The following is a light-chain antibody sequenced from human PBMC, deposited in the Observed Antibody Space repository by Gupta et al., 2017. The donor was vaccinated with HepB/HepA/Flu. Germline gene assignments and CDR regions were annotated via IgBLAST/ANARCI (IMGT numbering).Light chain of an antibody. CDR3: QAWDSSVVVV. Sequence: YKLSQPLSVSVSPGQTASIPCSGDNLEDKYVCWYQQKPGQTPVVVIYQDSKRPSGIPERFSGSNSGNTATLTITGTHATDKADYYCQAWDSSVVVVFGGGTKLTVL. CDR1: NLEDKY. J-gene: IGLJ2*01. CDR2: QDS. V-gene: IGLV3-1*01.